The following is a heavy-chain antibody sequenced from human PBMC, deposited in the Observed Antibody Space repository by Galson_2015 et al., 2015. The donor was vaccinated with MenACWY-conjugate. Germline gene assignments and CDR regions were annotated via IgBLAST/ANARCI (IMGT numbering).Heavy chain of an antibody. J-gene: IGHJ4*02. Sequence: SLRLSCAASGLTFSSYEMNWVRQAPGKGLEWVSYISNSGSTIYYADSVKGRFTISRDNAKNSLYLQMNSLRAEDTAVYYCAREGAARPFDYWGQGTLVTVSS. D-gene: IGHD6-6*01. CDR1: GLTFSSYE. CDR2: ISNSGSTI. CDR3: AREGAARPFDY. V-gene: IGHV3-48*03.